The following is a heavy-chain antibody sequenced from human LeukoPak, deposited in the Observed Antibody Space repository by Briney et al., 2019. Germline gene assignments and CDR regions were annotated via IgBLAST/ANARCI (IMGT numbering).Heavy chain of an antibody. CDR3: ARALPPLRYYDSSGYPYPFDI. J-gene: IGHJ3*02. CDR2: ISSSSSYI. D-gene: IGHD3-22*01. CDR1: GFTFSSYS. V-gene: IGHV3-21*01. Sequence: GGSLRLSCAASGFTFSSYSVNWVRQAPGKGLEWVSSISSSSSYIYYADSVKGRFTISRDNAKNSLYLQMNSLRAEDTAVYYCARALPPLRYYDSSGYPYPFDIWGQATMVTVSS.